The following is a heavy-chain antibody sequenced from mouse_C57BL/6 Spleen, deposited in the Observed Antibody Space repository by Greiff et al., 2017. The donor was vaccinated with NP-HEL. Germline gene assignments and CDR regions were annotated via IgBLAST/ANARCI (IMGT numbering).Heavy chain of an antibody. Sequence: QVQLQQPGAELVKPGASVKLSCKASGYTFTSYWMQWVKQRPGQGLEWIGEIDPSDSYTNYNQKFKGKATLTVDTSSSTAYMQLSSLTSEDSAVYYCASGSYELDCWGQGTTRAAST. V-gene: IGHV1-50*01. D-gene: IGHD6-1*01. CDR3: ASGSYELDC. CDR1: GYTFTSYW. CDR2: IDPSDSYT. J-gene: IGHJ2*01.